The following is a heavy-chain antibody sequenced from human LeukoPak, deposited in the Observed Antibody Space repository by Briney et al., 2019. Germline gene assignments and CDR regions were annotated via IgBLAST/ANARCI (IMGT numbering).Heavy chain of an antibody. D-gene: IGHD3-10*01. Sequence: GESLKISCKGSGYSFTSCWIGWVRQMPGKGLEWMGIIYPGDSDTRYSPSFQGQVTISADKSISTAYLQWSSLKASDTAMYYCARGTYYYGSGSSLVWFDPWGQGTLVTVSS. CDR1: GYSFTSCW. CDR3: ARGTYYYGSGSSLVWFDP. V-gene: IGHV5-51*01. J-gene: IGHJ5*02. CDR2: IYPGDSDT.